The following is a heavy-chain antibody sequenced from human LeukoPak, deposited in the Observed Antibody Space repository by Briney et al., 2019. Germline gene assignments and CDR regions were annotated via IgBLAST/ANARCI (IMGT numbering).Heavy chain of an antibody. V-gene: IGHV4-59*01. CDR3: AGYGSGSYQLDY. CDR2: ISYSGST. J-gene: IGHJ4*02. Sequence: SETLSLTCTVSGGSISSYYWSWIRQPPGKGLEWIGYISYSGSTKYNPSLKSRVTMSVDTSKNQFSLKVNSVTAADTAVYYCAGYGSGSYQLDYWGQGTLVTVSS. CDR1: GGSISSYY. D-gene: IGHD3-10*01.